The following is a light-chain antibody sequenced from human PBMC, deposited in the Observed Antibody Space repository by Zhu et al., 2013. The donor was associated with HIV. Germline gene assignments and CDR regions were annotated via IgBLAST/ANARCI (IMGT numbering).Light chain of an antibody. CDR3: QQCYSSPYS. Sequence: DIVMTQSPDSLAVSLGERATINCKSSQSVLYSSNNKNYLAWYQQKPGQPPNLLIYWASTRESGVPDRFSGSGSGTDFTLTISSLQAEDVAVYYCQQCYSSPYSFGQGTKLEIK. V-gene: IGKV4-1*01. J-gene: IGKJ2*03. CDR1: QSVLYSSNNKNY. CDR2: WAS.